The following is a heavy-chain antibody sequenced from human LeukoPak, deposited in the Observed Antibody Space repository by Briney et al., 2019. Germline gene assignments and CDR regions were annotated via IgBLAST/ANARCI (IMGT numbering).Heavy chain of an antibody. V-gene: IGHV3-33*06. CDR3: AKSYSYGSGSYYKTFDY. CDR1: GFSFSEHG. J-gene: IGHJ4*02. D-gene: IGHD3-10*01. Sequence: GGSLRLSCAASGFSFSEHGMHWVRQAPGKGPEWVTVTWYDGSNNHYADSVEGRFTISRDNSKNTLSLQMNSLRAEDTAVYYCAKSYSYGSGSYYKTFDYWGQGTLATVSS. CDR2: TWYDGSNN.